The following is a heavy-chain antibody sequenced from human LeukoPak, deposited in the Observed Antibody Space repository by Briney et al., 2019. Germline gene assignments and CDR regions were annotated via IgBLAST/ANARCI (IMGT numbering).Heavy chain of an antibody. J-gene: IGHJ6*03. CDR3: ARGSDHWSGHYDYYYYMDV. V-gene: IGHV4-38-2*02. Sequence: SETLALTCSVSGYSISSGYNWGWIRQPPGEGPEWIGSTHHSGATYYNPSLKSRVTMSVDTSKNQFSLKLSSVTAADTAVYYCARGSDHWSGHYDYYYYMDVWGKGTTVTVSS. D-gene: IGHD3-3*01. CDR2: THHSGAT. CDR1: GYSISSGYN.